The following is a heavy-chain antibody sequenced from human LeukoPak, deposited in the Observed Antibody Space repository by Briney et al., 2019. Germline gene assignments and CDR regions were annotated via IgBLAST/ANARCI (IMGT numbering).Heavy chain of an antibody. D-gene: IGHD1-26*01. Sequence: GGSLRLSCAGSGFSFSHTWMNWVRQAPGKGLEYIGRIKSKTNGGEATEYAAAVTGRFFNSRDDSASTLYLHLNSLKTEDTAVYYCATDRIVGASAFDVWGQGTMVTVSS. CDR1: GFSFSHTW. V-gene: IGHV3-15*01. J-gene: IGHJ3*01. CDR2: IKSKTNGGEAT. CDR3: ATDRIVGASAFDV.